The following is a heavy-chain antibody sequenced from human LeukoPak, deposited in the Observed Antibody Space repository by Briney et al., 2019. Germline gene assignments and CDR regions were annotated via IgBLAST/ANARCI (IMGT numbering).Heavy chain of an antibody. J-gene: IGHJ4*02. CDR3: AQAGLYYFDY. Sequence: HAGGPLRLPCAASGFTFNSYAMTWLPHTPGEGREWVSANSGGGGATYYAHSVKGRFTISRDNSRNTLSLQMTSLRAEDAAVYYCAQAGLYYFDYWGQGTLVTVSS. D-gene: IGHD3/OR15-3a*01. CDR1: GFTFNSYA. CDR2: NSGGGGAT. V-gene: IGHV3-23*01.